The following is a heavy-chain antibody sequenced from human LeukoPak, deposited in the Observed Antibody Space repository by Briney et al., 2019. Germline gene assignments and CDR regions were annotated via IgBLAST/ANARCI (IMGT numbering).Heavy chain of an antibody. Sequence: ASVTVSCKASGYTFTDYYIHWVRQAPGQGLEWMGWINPNSHGINYAQKFQGRVMMTRDTSINTVYMELSRLRSDDTAVYYCARVKALGIVGSTTVLDPWGQGTLVTVSS. CDR1: GYTFTDYY. D-gene: IGHD1-26*01. J-gene: IGHJ5*02. CDR2: INPNSHGI. V-gene: IGHV1-2*02. CDR3: ARVKALGIVGSTTVLDP.